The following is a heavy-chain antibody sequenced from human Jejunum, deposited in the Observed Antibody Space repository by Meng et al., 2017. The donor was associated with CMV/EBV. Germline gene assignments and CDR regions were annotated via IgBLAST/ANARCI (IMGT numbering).Heavy chain of an antibody. V-gene: IGHV3-48*04. CDR3: ASPYGGNSITYGMDV. CDR1: GFPFSSYN. Sequence: GFPFSSYNLNWVRQAPGKGLEWVSYISSRSSSIYYADSVKGRFTISRDNAKNSLYLQMNSLRVEDTAVYYCASPYGGNSITYGMDVWGQGTTVTVSS. D-gene: IGHD4-23*01. CDR2: ISSRSSSI. J-gene: IGHJ6*02.